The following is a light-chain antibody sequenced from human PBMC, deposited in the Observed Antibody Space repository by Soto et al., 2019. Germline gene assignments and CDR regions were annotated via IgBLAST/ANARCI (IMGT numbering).Light chain of an antibody. CDR3: QQRSNWPPIT. CDR1: QSVSSSY. V-gene: IGKV3D-20*02. Sequence: EIEMTQSPVTLSLSPGERATLSCRASQSVSSSYLAWYQQKPGQAPRLLIYGASSRATGIPDRFSGSGSGTDFTLTISSLEPEDFAVYYCQQRSNWPPITFGQGTRLEIK. CDR2: GAS. J-gene: IGKJ5*01.